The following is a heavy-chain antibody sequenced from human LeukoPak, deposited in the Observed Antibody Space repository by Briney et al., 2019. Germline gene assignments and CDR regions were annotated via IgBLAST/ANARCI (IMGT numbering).Heavy chain of an antibody. CDR3: TVPQSGGNWFDP. D-gene: IGHD3-16*01. CDR1: GFTFSDSA. V-gene: IGHV3-73*01. J-gene: IGHJ5*02. CDR2: IRGKGYSDPP. Sequence: TGGSLRLSCAASGFTFSDSAIHWVRQASGRGLVWVGRIRGKGYSDPPAYAASVKGRFTISRDDSKSTAYLQMNSLKAEDTAMYSCTVPQSGGNWFDPWGPGPLVTVSS.